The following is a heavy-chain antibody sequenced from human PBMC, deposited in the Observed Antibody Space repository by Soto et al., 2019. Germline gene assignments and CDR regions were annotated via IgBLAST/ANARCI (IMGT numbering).Heavy chain of an antibody. Sequence: SETLSLTCTVSGGSISSSSYYWGWIRQPPGKGLEWIGSIYYSGSTYYNPSLKSRVTISVDTSKNQFSLKLSSVTAADTAVYYCARPGTISQYQFDYWGQGTLVTVSS. CDR3: ARPGTISQYQFDY. CDR2: IYYSGST. V-gene: IGHV4-39*01. CDR1: GGSISSSSYY. D-gene: IGHD2-2*01. J-gene: IGHJ4*02.